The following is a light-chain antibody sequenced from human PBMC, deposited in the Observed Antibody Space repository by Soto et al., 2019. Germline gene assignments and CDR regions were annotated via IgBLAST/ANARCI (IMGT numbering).Light chain of an antibody. V-gene: IGKV3-11*01. J-gene: IGKJ4*01. CDR1: QSVSRY. CDR2: DAS. CDR3: QQRSNWPPALT. Sequence: EIVLTQSPATLSLSPGERATLSCRASQSVSRYLAWYQQKPGQAPRLLIYDASKRATGIPARFSGSGSGTDFTLTISSLEPEDFAVYYCQQRSNWPPALTFGGGTKVEIK.